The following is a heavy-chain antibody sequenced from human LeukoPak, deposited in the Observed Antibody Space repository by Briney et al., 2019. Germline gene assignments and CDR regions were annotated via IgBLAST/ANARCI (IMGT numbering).Heavy chain of an antibody. CDR1: GGSISTGGYY. CDR2: IYYSGST. V-gene: IGHV4-31*03. CDR3: VRGRGDYYDSSGGYYFDF. D-gene: IGHD3-22*01. J-gene: IGHJ4*02. Sequence: SETLSLTCTVSGGSISTGGYYWSWIRQHPEKGLEWIGYIYYSGSTYYNPSLKSRVTISEDTSTNQFSLKLSSVTAADTAVYYCVRGRGDYYDSSGGYYFDFWGQGTLVTASS.